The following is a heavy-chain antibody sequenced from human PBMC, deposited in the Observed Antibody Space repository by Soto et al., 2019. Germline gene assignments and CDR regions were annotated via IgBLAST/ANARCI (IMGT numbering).Heavy chain of an antibody. CDR3: ATVRIVVVITTGYYGMDV. J-gene: IGHJ6*02. CDR1: GYTLTELS. CDR2: FDPEDGET. V-gene: IGHV1-24*01. Sequence: ASVKVSCKVSGYTLTELSMHWVRQAPGKGLEWMGGFDPEDGETICAQKFQGRVTMTEDTSTDTAYMELSSLRSEDTAVYYCATVRIVVVITTGYYGMDVWGQGTTVTVSS. D-gene: IGHD3-22*01.